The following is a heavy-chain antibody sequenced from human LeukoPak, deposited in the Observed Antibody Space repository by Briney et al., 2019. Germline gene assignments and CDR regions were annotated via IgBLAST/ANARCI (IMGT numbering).Heavy chain of an antibody. D-gene: IGHD2/OR15-2a*01. CDR3: AKDSAKKYDDY. J-gene: IGHJ4*02. CDR2: ISPRGGGT. Sequence: GGSLRLSCAASGFTFSNRGMNWVRQAPGKGLEWLSGISPRGGGTYYADSVKGRFTISRDNSKNTLYLQMNGLRAEDTAVYYCAKDSAKKYDDYWGQGTLVTVSS. CDR1: GFTFSNRG. V-gene: IGHV3-23*01.